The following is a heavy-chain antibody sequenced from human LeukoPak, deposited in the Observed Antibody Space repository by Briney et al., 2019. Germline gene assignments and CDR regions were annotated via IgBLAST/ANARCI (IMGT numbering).Heavy chain of an antibody. CDR3: ARGGQGNWPTPFDY. V-gene: IGHV3-21*01. Sequence: PGGSLRLSCAASGFTFSSYEMTWVRQAPGKGLEWVSSISSSSIYIYYADSVKGRFTISRDNAKNSLYLQMNSLRDEDTAVYYCARGGQGNWPTPFDYWGQGTLVTVSS. CDR2: ISSSSIYI. CDR1: GFTFSSYE. J-gene: IGHJ4*02. D-gene: IGHD1-1*01.